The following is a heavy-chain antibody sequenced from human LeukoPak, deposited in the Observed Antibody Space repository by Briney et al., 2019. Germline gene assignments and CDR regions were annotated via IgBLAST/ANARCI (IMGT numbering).Heavy chain of an antibody. V-gene: IGHV1-69*13. Sequence: SVKVSCKASGGTFSSYAISWVRQAPGQGLEWMGGIIPIFGTANYAQKFQGRVTITADESTSTAYMELSSLRSEDTAVYYCAQRLYDSSGYSLIGGFDYWGQGTLVTVSS. CDR3: AQRLYDSSGYSLIGGFDY. CDR2: IIPIFGTA. D-gene: IGHD3-22*01. J-gene: IGHJ4*02. CDR1: GGTFSSYA.